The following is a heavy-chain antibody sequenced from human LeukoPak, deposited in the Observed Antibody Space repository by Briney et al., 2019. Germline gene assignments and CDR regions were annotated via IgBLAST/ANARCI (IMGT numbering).Heavy chain of an antibody. Sequence: SETLSLTCAVYGGSLSGYCWSWIRQPPGKGLEWIGELNHSGGTIYNPSLKSRVTISVDTSKNQFSLKLTSVTAADTAVYYCARVWDSSGNNNDYWGQGTLVTVSS. J-gene: IGHJ4*02. V-gene: IGHV4-34*01. CDR2: LNHSGGT. CDR3: ARVWDSSGNNNDY. D-gene: IGHD5-18*01. CDR1: GGSLSGYC.